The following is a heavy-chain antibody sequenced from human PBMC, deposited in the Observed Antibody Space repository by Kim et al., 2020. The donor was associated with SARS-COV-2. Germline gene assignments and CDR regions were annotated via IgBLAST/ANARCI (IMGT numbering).Heavy chain of an antibody. CDR2: ISSSSDYI. CDR1: GITFSDYS. Sequence: GGSLRLCCVASGITFSDYSLNWVRQAPGKGLEWVSYISSSSDYIYYADSVKGRFTISRDNANNSLYLQMNSLRAEDTAVYFCARDDKDWGQGTLVTVSS. J-gene: IGHJ4*02. CDR3: ARDDKD. D-gene: IGHD3-22*01. V-gene: IGHV3-21*01.